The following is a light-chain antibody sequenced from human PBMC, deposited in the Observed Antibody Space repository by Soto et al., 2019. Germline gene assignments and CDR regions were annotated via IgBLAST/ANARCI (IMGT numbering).Light chain of an antibody. Sequence: EFVSTQYPGTMSLSPGERATRSCVASQSVSATHLAWYQQKPGQAPRLLIYAASSRATGVTDRFSGSGSGSDFTITISRLEPEDFAVYYCQHYVTSPLTFGGGTKVDIK. V-gene: IGKV3-20*01. CDR2: AAS. CDR3: QHYVTSPLT. J-gene: IGKJ4*01. CDR1: QSVSATH.